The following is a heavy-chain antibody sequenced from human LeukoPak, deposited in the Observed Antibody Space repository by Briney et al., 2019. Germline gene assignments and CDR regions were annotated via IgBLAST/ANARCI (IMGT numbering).Heavy chain of an antibody. CDR3: AKVRIVGATTGEIDY. CDR1: GFTFSSYW. J-gene: IGHJ4*02. V-gene: IGHV3-23*01. CDR2: ISGSGGST. D-gene: IGHD1-26*01. Sequence: GGSLRLSCAVSGFTFSSYWMHWVRQAPGKGLEWVSAISGSGGSTYYADSVKGRFTISRDNSKNTLYLQMNSLRAEDTAVYYCAKVRIVGATTGEIDYWGQGTLVTVSS.